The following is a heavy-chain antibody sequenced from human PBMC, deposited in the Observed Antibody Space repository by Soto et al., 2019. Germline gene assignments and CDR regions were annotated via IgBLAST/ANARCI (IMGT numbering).Heavy chain of an antibody. CDR3: ARSGAWWRIAARQLDY. V-gene: IGHV1-3*01. CDR1: GYTFTSYA. CDR2: INAGNGNT. Sequence: GASVKVSCKASGYTFTSYAMHWVRQAPGQRLEWMGWINAGNGNTKYSQKFQGRVTITRDTSASTAYMELSSLRSEDTAVYYCARSGAWWRIAARQLDYWGQGTLVTVSS. D-gene: IGHD6-6*01. J-gene: IGHJ4*02.